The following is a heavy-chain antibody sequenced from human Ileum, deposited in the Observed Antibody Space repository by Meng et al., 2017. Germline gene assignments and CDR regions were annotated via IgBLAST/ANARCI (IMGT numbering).Heavy chain of an antibody. CDR1: GGTFNSYA. Sequence: SVKVSCKASGGTFNSYAISWVRQAPGQGLEWMGGIISIIGTANYAQKFQGRVTITADKSTSTDYMEMSSLRTEDTAIYYCPGSWGFRGGNYWDHWGQGTLVTVSS. J-gene: IGHJ4*02. V-gene: IGHV1-69*06. CDR3: PGSWGFRGGNYWDH. CDR2: IISIIGTA. D-gene: IGHD2-15*01.